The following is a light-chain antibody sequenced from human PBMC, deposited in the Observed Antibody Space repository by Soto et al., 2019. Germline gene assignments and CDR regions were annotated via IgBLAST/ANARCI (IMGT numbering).Light chain of an antibody. V-gene: IGKV1-27*01. Sequence: DIQMTQSPSSLSASVGDRVTITCRASQGIIDYLAWYQQRPGKPPRLLIYAASTLQSGVPSRFSGSGAGTDFTLTISSLHPEDVSTYYCQKYNSAPRTFGQGTKVEIK. CDR2: AAS. CDR3: QKYNSAPRT. J-gene: IGKJ1*01. CDR1: QGIIDY.